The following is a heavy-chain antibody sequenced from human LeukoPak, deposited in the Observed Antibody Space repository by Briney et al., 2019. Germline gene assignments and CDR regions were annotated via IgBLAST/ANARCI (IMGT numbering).Heavy chain of an antibody. Sequence: GGSLRLSCVASGFIFSDYYMTWIRQAPGKGLEWLSYISTGGGSMYYADSVQGRFSMSWDNAKKSMYLQMNSLRVEDTAVYYCASGKYSTSSLDYWGQGTLVTVSS. CDR1: GFIFSDYY. J-gene: IGHJ4*02. V-gene: IGHV3-11*01. CDR3: ASGKYSTSSLDY. D-gene: IGHD6-6*01. CDR2: ISTGGGSM.